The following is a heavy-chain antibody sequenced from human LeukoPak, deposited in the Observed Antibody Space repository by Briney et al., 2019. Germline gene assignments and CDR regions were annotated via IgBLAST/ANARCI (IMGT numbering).Heavy chain of an antibody. D-gene: IGHD5-24*01. J-gene: IGHJ4*02. CDR1: GFTFGSYA. V-gene: IGHV3-23*01. CDR3: VRGRHYFDY. CDR2: IVGSGYST. Sequence: QPGGSLRLSCAASGFTFGSYAMTWVRQAPEKGLDWVSAIVGSGYSTYYAASVKGRFTISRDNSKNTVYLQMDSLRAEDTAAYFCVRGRHYFDYWGQGALVTVSS.